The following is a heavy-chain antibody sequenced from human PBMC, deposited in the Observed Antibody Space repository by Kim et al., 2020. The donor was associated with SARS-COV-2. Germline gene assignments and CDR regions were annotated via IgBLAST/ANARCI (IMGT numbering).Heavy chain of an antibody. D-gene: IGHD1-26*01. CDR2: IIPIFGTA. V-gene: IGHV1-69*13. CDR3: ARIVDKKGDEWDFDY. Sequence: SVKVSCKASGGTFSSYAISWVRQAPGQGLEWMGGIIPIFGTANYAQKFQGRVTITADESTSTAYMELSSLRSEDTAVYYCARIVDKKGDEWDFDYWGQGTLVTVSS. J-gene: IGHJ4*02. CDR1: GGTFSSYA.